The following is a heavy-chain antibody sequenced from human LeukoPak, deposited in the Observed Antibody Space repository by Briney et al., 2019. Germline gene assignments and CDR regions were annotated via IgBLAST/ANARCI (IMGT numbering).Heavy chain of an antibody. CDR3: AKDHYYDSSGYSFFDY. D-gene: IGHD3-22*01. Sequence: PGGSLRLSCAASGFTFSSYGMHWVRQAPGKGLEWVAVISYDGSNKYYADSAKGRFTISRDNSKNTLYLQMNSLRAEDTAVYYCAKDHYYDSSGYSFFDYWGQGTLVTVSS. V-gene: IGHV3-30*18. CDR1: GFTFSSYG. J-gene: IGHJ4*02. CDR2: ISYDGSNK.